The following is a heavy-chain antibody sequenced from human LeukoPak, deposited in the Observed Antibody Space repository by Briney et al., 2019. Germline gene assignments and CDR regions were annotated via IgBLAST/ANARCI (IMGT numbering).Heavy chain of an antibody. CDR2: IKQDGSEK. Sequence: GGSLRLSCAASGFTFSNYWMSWVRQAPGKGLEWVANIKQDGSEKYYVDSVKGRFTISRDNAKNSLYLQMNSLRAEDTAVYYCARYYDSSGYPPESVDYWGQGTLVTVFS. D-gene: IGHD3-22*01. CDR1: GFTFSNYW. V-gene: IGHV3-7*01. CDR3: ARYYDSSGYPPESVDY. J-gene: IGHJ4*02.